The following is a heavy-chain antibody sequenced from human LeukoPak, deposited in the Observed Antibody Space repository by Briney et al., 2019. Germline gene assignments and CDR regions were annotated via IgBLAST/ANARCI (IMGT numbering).Heavy chain of an antibody. J-gene: IGHJ4*02. V-gene: IGHV3-30*18. D-gene: IGHD2-2*01. CDR2: ISYDGSNK. CDR1: GFTFSSYG. CDR3: AKSGSVPPDY. Sequence: AGRSLRLSCAASGFTFSSYGMHWVRQAPGKGLEWVAVISYDGSNKYYADSVKGRFTISRDNSKNTLYLQMNSLRAEDTAVYYCAKSGSVPPDYWGQGTLVTVSS.